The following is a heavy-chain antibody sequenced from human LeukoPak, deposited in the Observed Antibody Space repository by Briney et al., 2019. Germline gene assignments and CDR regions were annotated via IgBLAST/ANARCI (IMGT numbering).Heavy chain of an antibody. Sequence: GGSLRLSCAASGFTFSSYAMSWVRQAPGKGLEWVSAISGSGGSTYYADSVKGRFTISRDNSENTLYLQMNSLRAEDTAVYYCAKDPTYYYDSSGYYGHFDYWGQGTLVTVSS. D-gene: IGHD3-22*01. V-gene: IGHV3-23*01. CDR2: ISGSGGST. J-gene: IGHJ4*02. CDR1: GFTFSSYA. CDR3: AKDPTYYYDSSGYYGHFDY.